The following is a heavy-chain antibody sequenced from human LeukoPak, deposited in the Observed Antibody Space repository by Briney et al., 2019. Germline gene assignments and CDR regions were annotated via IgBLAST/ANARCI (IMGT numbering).Heavy chain of an antibody. CDR3: ATGSGSYFGY. D-gene: IGHD3-10*01. Sequence: SETLSLTCAVYGGSFSGYYWSWIRQPAGKGLEWIGRIYTSGSTNYNPSLKSRVTMSVDTSKNQFSLKLSSVTAADTAVYYCATGSGSYFGYWGQGTLVTVSS. J-gene: IGHJ4*02. CDR1: GGSFSGYY. CDR2: IYTSGST. V-gene: IGHV4-59*10.